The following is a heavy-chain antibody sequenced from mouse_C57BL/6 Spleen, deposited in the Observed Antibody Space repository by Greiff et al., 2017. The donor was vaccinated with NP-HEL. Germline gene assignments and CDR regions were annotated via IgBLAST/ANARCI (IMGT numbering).Heavy chain of an antibody. D-gene: IGHD4-1*01. J-gene: IGHJ2*01. V-gene: IGHV1-80*01. CDR3: ARRGLRLGIDY. Sequence: QVQLQQSGAELVKPGASVKISCKASGYAFSSYWMNWVKQRPGKGLEWIGQIYPGDGDTNYNGKFKGKATLTADKSSSTAYMQLSSLTSEDSAVYFCARRGLRLGIDYWGQGTTLTVSS. CDR2: IYPGDGDT. CDR1: GYAFSSYW.